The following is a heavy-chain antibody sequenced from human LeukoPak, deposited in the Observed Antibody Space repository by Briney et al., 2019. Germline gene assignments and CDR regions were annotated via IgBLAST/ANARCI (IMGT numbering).Heavy chain of an antibody. J-gene: IGHJ4*02. CDR1: GLAVSSNY. CDR2: IYSGGNT. Sequence: GGSLRLSCAASGLAVSSNYISWVRQAPGKGREWVSVIYSGGNTFYADSVKDRFTISRDNSKNTVYLQMTNLRVEDTALYHCAKDPGHNLRTDYGDHWGLGTLVTVSS. CDR3: AKDPGHNLRTDYGDH. D-gene: IGHD3/OR15-3a*01. V-gene: IGHV3-66*01.